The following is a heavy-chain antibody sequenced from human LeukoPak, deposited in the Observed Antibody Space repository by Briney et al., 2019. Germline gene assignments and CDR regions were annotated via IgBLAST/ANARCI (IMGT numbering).Heavy chain of an antibody. V-gene: IGHV3-43D*03. CDR2: ISWDGGST. CDR1: GFTFDDYA. D-gene: IGHD3-3*01. Sequence: GGSLRLSCAASGFTFDDYAMHWVRQAPGKGLEWVSLISWDGGSTYYADSVKGRSTISRDNSKNSLYLQMNSLRAEDTALYYCAKDKLNRDFWSGYYTEYYFDYWGQGTLVTVSS. J-gene: IGHJ4*02. CDR3: AKDKLNRDFWSGYYTEYYFDY.